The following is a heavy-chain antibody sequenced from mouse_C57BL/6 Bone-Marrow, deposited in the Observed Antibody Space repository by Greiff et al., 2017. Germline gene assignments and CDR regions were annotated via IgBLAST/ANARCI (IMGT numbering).Heavy chain of an antibody. CDR2: IHPNSGST. CDR1: GYTFTSYW. D-gene: IGHD2-3*01. CDR3: ARCGYFYFDY. J-gene: IGHJ2*01. Sequence: QVQLQQPGAELVKPGASVKLSCKASGYTFTSYWMHWVKQRPGQGLEWIGMIHPNSGSTNYNEKFKSKATLTVDKSSSTAYMQLSILTSEDSAVYYCARCGYFYFDYWGQGTTLTVSS. V-gene: IGHV1-64*01.